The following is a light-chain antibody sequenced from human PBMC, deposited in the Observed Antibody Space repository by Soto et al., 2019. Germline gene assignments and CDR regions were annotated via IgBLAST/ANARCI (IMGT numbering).Light chain of an antibody. J-gene: IGKJ5*01. V-gene: IGKV1-33*01. CDR3: QQYDDLPIT. CDR2: DAS. CDR1: QDISDF. Sequence: DIQVTQSPPTLSASVGDRVTITCRASQDISDFLNWYQQKPGKAPKVLIYDASNLQIGVPSRFSGRGSGTDFTFTISSLQPDDSGTYYCQQYDDLPITFGQGTRLEIK.